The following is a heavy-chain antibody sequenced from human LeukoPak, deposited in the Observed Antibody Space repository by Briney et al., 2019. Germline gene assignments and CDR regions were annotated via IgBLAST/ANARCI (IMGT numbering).Heavy chain of an antibody. CDR1: GFTFSTYA. CDR3: ARDVGRDTITTEIEY. CDR2: ISSDGNKK. J-gene: IGHJ4*02. Sequence: GGSLRLSCATSGFTFSTYAMQWVRQAPGKGLEWVAVISSDGNKKNYADSVKGRFTISQDTSKNTLYLQINSLRAEDTALYYCARDVGRDTITTEIEYWGQGTLVTVSS. D-gene: IGHD5-18*01. V-gene: IGHV3-30-3*01.